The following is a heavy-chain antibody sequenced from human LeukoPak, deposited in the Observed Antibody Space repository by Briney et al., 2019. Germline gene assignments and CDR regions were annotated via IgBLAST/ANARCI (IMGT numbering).Heavy chain of an antibody. D-gene: IGHD2-15*01. J-gene: IGHJ6*02. CDR2: IYYSGST. V-gene: IGHV4-39*01. Sequence: SETLSLTCTVSGGSISSSSYYWGWIRQPPGKGLEWIGSIYYSGSTYYNPSLKSRVTIYVDTSESQFSLKLSSVTAADTAVYYCEKDSHLDVWGQGATVTVSS. CDR1: GGSISSSSYY. CDR3: EKDSHLDV.